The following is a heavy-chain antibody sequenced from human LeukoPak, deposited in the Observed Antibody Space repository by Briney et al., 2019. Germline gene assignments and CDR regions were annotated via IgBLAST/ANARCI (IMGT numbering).Heavy chain of an antibody. CDR1: GFTFSSYA. CDR3: ARFAAGGSYYYYMDV. D-gene: IGHD3-10*01. J-gene: IGHJ6*03. V-gene: IGHV3-23*01. CDR2: ISGSGDST. Sequence: GGSLRLSCAASGFTFSSYAMSWVRQAPGKGLEWVSAISGSGDSTYYADSVKGRFTISRDNSKNTLYLQMNSLRAEDTAVYYCARFAAGGSYYYYMDVWGKGTTVTVSS.